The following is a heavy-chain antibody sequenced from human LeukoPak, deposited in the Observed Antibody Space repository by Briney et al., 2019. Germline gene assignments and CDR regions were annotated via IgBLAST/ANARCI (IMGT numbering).Heavy chain of an antibody. J-gene: IGHJ4*02. CDR3: ARQVQGVIRPDY. V-gene: IGHV4-39*01. CDR1: GSSISSSGQY. D-gene: IGHD1-1*01. CDR2: IYYSGST. Sequence: SETLSLTCTVSGSSISSSGQYWGWIRQPPGKGLEWIGTIYYSGSTYYNPSLKSRVTVSVDTSKNQFSLELSSVTAADTAVYYCARQVQGVIRPDYWGQGTLVTVSS.